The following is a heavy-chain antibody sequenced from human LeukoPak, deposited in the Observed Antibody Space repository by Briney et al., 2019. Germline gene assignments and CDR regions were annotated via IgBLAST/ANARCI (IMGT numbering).Heavy chain of an antibody. CDR2: IYHSGST. V-gene: IGHV4-38-2*02. CDR3: ARDQDIVVVPAAPNIFDY. D-gene: IGHD2-2*01. Sequence: SETLSLTCTVSGYSISSGYYWGWIRQPPGKGLEWIGSIYHSGSTYYNPSLKSRVTISVDTSKNQFSLKLSSVTAAGTGVYYCARDQDIVVVPAAPNIFDYWGQGTLVTVSS. CDR1: GYSISSGYY. J-gene: IGHJ4*02.